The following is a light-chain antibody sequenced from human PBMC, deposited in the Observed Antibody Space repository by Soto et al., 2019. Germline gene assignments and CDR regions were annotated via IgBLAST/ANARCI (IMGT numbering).Light chain of an antibody. Sequence: AIQLTQSPSSLSASVGDRVTISCRASQGITSSVAWYQQKPGKAPKLLIYDASSLERGVPSRFSGSGSVTDFTLTISSLQPEDSATYYCQQFNSYPLTFSGGTKVEIK. CDR2: DAS. CDR3: QQFNSYPLT. CDR1: QGITSS. J-gene: IGKJ4*01. V-gene: IGKV1-13*02.